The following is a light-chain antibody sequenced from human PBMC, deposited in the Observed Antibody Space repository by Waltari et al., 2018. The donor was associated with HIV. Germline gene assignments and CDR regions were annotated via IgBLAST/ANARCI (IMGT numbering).Light chain of an antibody. V-gene: IGLV1-47*01. CDR3: AAWDVSLRGAYV. J-gene: IGLJ1*01. CDR2: RNS. CDR1: RSDIGRNY. Sequence: QSVLTQPPSASGTPGQRVTISCSGARSDIGRNYVYWYQQLPGTAPKLLIFRNSQLPSGVPDRFSASKSGTSPSLAISGLRSEDEADYYCAAWDVSLRGAYVFGTGTKVAVL.